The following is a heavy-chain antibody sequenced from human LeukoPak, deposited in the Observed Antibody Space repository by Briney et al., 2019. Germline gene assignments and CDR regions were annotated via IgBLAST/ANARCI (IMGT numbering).Heavy chain of an antibody. CDR3: ARGGSRDGYAKFQTYYYYYMDV. V-gene: IGHV1-8*01. Sequence: GASVKVSCKASGYTFTSYDINWVRQATGQGLEWMGWMNPNSGNTGYAQKFQGRVTMTRNTSISTAYMELSSLRSEDTAVYYCARGGSRDGYAKFQTYYYYYMDVWGKGTTVTVSS. CDR1: GYTFTSYD. D-gene: IGHD5-24*01. J-gene: IGHJ6*03. CDR2: MNPNSGNT.